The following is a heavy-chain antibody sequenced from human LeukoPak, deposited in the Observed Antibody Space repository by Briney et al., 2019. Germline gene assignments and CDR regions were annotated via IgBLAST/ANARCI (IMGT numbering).Heavy chain of an antibody. CDR2: INHSGST. D-gene: IGHD6-19*01. J-gene: IGHJ4*02. CDR1: GGSITTFSSY. V-gene: IGHV4-39*07. Sequence: SETLSLTCTVSGGSITTFSSYWGWIRQPPGKGLEWIGEINHSGSTNYNPSLKSRVTISVDTSKNQFSLKLSSVTAADTAVYYCARVAPRIAVAGKVDYWGQGTLVTVSS. CDR3: ARVAPRIAVAGKVDY.